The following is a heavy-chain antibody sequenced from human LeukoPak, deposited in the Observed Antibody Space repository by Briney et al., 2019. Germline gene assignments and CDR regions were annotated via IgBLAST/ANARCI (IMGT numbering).Heavy chain of an antibody. CDR3: ARGFGELDYGDYEGY. CDR2: ISYDGSNK. J-gene: IGHJ4*02. D-gene: IGHD4-17*01. CDR1: GFTFSSYA. V-gene: IGHV3-30-3*01. Sequence: GGSLRLSCAASGFTFSSYAMHWVRQAPGKGLEWVAVISYDGSNKYYADSVKGRFTISRDNSKNTLYLQMNSLRAEDTAVYYCARGFGELDYGDYEGYWGQGTLVTVSS.